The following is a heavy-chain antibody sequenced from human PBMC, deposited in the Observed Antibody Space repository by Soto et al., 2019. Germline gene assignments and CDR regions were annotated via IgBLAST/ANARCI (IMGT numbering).Heavy chain of an antibody. CDR2: ISSSSSTI. J-gene: IGHJ4*02. Sequence: GGSLRLSCAASGFTFSSYSMNWVRQAPGKGLEWVSYISSSSSTIYYADSVKGRFTISRDNAKNSLYLQMNSLRDEDTAVYYCARDQYADSSGYYYVVGMGELDYWGQGTLVTVSS. CDR3: ARDQYADSSGYYYVVGMGELDY. CDR1: GFTFSSYS. D-gene: IGHD3-22*01. V-gene: IGHV3-48*02.